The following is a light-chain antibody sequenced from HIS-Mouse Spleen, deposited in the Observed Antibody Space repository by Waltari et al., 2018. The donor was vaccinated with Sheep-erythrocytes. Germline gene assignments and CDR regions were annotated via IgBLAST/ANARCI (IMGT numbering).Light chain of an antibody. J-gene: IGKJ1*01. V-gene: IGKV1-8*01. CDR3: QQYYSYPQT. CDR1: QGISSY. Sequence: IQMTQSPSSLSASTGDRVTITCRASQGISSYLAWYQQKPGKAPKLLIYAASTLQSGVPSRFSGSGSGTDFTLTISCLQSEDFATYYCQQYYSYPQTLGQGTKVEIK. CDR2: AAS.